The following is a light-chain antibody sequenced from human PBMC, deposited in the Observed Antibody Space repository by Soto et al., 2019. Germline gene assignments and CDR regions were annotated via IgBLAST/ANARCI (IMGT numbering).Light chain of an antibody. CDR1: SSNVGSYKL. Sequence: QSALTQPASVSGSPGQSITISCTGTSSNVGSYKLVSWYQQHPGKAPKLMIFEVNKRPSGVSNRFSGSKSGNTACLTISGLKVEDEADYYCCSSGGSPTYVFGTGTKVTVL. V-gene: IGLV2-23*02. CDR2: EVN. J-gene: IGLJ1*01. CDR3: CSSGGSPTYV.